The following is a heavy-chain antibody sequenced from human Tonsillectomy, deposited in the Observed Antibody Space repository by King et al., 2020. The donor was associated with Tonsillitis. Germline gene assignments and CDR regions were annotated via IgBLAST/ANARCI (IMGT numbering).Heavy chain of an antibody. CDR3: AKVATITGTFDY. D-gene: IGHD5-12*01. CDR2: IRFDGTNK. CDR1: GFTFSTYG. Sequence: VQLVESGGGVVQPGASLRLSCAASGFTFSTYGMHWVRQAPGKGLEWVAFIRFDGTNKYYADSVKGRFTISRDNSKNTLYLQMNSLRVEDTAVYYCAKVATITGTFDYWGQGTLVTVSS. J-gene: IGHJ4*02. V-gene: IGHV3-30*02.